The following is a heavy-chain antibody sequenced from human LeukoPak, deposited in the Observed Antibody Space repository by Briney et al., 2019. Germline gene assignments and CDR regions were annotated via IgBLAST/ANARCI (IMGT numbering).Heavy chain of an antibody. CDR2: ILEDGSYQ. V-gene: IGHV3-30*03. CDR3: ARVRGGGFRTADS. CDR1: GFTFRSYD. D-gene: IGHD1-14*01. J-gene: IGHJ4*02. Sequence: GRSLRLSCGGTGFTFRSYDVHWVRQAPGKGLDWVAVILEDGSYQFYADSVKGRFSISRDNSKNILLLQMNSLRGEDTAIYYCARVRGGGFRTADSWGQGTLVTVSS.